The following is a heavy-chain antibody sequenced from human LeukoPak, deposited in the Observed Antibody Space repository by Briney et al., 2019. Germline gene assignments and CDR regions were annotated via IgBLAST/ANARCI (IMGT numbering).Heavy chain of an antibody. D-gene: IGHD3-9*01. J-gene: IGHJ4*02. Sequence: QPGGSLRLSCAASGFTFSGYAMSWVRQAPGKGLEWVSAISGSGGSTYYADSVKGRFTISRDNSKNTLYLQMNSLRAEDTAVYYCAKDGILTGYSPEIPVVYLDYWGQGTLVTVSS. CDR1: GFTFSGYA. V-gene: IGHV3-23*01. CDR3: AKDGILTGYSPEIPVVYLDY. CDR2: ISGSGGST.